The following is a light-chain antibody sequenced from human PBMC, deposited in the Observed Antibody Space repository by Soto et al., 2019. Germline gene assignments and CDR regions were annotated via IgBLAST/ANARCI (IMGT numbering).Light chain of an antibody. J-gene: IGKJ1*01. Sequence: DIQMTQSPSTLSASVGDRVTITSRASQSINTWLAWYQLKPGRAPKLLIYKASTLESGVSSRFSGSGSGTEFTLTISSLQPDDFATYYCQQYQTYSQFGQGTKVDIK. CDR3: QQYQTYSQ. CDR2: KAS. CDR1: QSINTW. V-gene: IGKV1-5*03.